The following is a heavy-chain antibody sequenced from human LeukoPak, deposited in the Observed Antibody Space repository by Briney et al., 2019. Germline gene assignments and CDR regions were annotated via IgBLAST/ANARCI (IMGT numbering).Heavy chain of an antibody. CDR3: AKDQAAAFDY. D-gene: IGHD6-13*01. CDR2: ISWNSGSI. V-gene: IGHV3-9*01. CDR1: GFTFDDYA. Sequence: GGSLRLSCAASGFTFDDYAMHWVRQAPGKGLEWVSGISWNSGSIGYADSVKGRFTISRVNAKNSLYLQMNSLRAEDTALYYCAKDQAAAFDYWGQGTLVTVSS. J-gene: IGHJ4*02.